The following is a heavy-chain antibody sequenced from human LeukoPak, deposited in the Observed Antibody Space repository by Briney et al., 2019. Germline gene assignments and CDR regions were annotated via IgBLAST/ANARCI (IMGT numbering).Heavy chain of an antibody. J-gene: IGHJ3*02. CDR3: AREVAYCGGDCPTDAFDI. CDR1: GFTFSSYS. Sequence: GGSLRLSCAASGFTFSSYSMNWVRQAPGKGLEWVSSISSSSSYIYYADSVKGRFTTSRDNAKNSLYLQMNSLRAEDTAVYYCAREVAYCGGDCPTDAFDIWAKGQWSPSLQ. V-gene: IGHV3-21*01. CDR2: ISSSSSYI. D-gene: IGHD2-21*02.